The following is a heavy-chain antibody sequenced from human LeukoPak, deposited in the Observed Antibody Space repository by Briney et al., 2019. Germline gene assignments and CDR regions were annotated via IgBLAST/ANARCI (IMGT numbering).Heavy chain of an antibody. D-gene: IGHD1-26*01. CDR1: GGSISSSSYY. Sequence: SETLSLTCTVSGGSISSSSYYWGWIRQPPGKGLEWIGSIYYSGSTYYNPSLKSRVTISVDTSKNQFSLKLSSVTAADTAVYYCARDRSGSPGAFDIWGQGTMVTVSS. J-gene: IGHJ3*02. CDR2: IYYSGST. CDR3: ARDRSGSPGAFDI. V-gene: IGHV4-39*02.